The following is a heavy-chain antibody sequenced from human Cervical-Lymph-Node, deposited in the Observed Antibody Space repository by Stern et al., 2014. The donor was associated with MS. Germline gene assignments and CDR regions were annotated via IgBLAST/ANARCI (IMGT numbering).Heavy chain of an antibody. CDR3: ARAPLWFGELTDY. J-gene: IGHJ4*02. CDR2: IWYDGSNK. Sequence: DQLVESGGGVVQPGRSLRLSCAASGFTFSSYGMHWVRQAPGKGLEWVAVIWYDGSNKYYADSVKGRFTISRDNSKNTLYLQMNSLRAEDTAVYYCARAPLWFGELTDYWGQGTLVTVSS. CDR1: GFTFSSYG. D-gene: IGHD3-10*01. V-gene: IGHV3-33*01.